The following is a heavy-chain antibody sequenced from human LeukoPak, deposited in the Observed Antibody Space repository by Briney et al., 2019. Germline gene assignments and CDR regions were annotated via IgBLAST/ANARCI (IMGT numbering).Heavy chain of an antibody. D-gene: IGHD3-10*01. Sequence: SVKVSCKASGGTFSSYAISWVRQAPGQGLEWMGGFILIFGTANYAQKFQGRVTITTAESTSTAYMELSSLRSEDTAVYYCARGRAVRGVTHYYYYYMDVWGKGTTVTVSS. J-gene: IGHJ6*03. CDR1: GGTFSSYA. CDR2: FILIFGTA. CDR3: ARGRAVRGVTHYYYYYMDV. V-gene: IGHV1-69*05.